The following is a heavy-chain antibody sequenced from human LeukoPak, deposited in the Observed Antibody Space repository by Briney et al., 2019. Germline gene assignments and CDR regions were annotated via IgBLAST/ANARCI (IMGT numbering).Heavy chain of an antibody. J-gene: IGHJ4*02. CDR1: GFTFRSYG. CDR3: ARGAPPSIYDSSGYYFFDY. CDR2: IRYGGSNN. D-gene: IGHD3-22*01. V-gene: IGHV3-30*02. Sequence: PGGSLRLSCAASGFTFRSYGMHWVRQAPGKGLEWVAFIRYGGSNNDYADSGKGRLTISRDNSKNTLYLQMNSLRAEDTAVYYCARGAPPSIYDSSGYYFFDYWGQGTLVTVSS.